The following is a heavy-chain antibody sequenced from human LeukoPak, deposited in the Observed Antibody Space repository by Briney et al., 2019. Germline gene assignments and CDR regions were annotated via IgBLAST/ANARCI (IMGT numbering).Heavy chain of an antibody. Sequence: MSGGSLRLSCAASGFTFSHARMNWVRQAPGKGLEWVGLIKSYVHGCTTDYAAAVQCRFTISRDDEKRRVYLQMTSLRAEDTGVYYCFDYNADNSWDYWGQGTLVTVSS. J-gene: IGHJ4*02. CDR3: FDYNADNSWDY. D-gene: IGHD4-23*01. CDR1: GFTFSHAR. V-gene: IGHV3-15*01. CDR2: IKSYVHGCTT.